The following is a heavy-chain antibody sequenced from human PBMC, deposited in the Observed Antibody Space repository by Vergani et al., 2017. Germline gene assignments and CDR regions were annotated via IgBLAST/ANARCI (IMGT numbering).Heavy chain of an antibody. D-gene: IGHD1-1*01. CDR3: ATKSCGTPGCQIGYFRE. CDR2: TWYDGNNK. CDR1: GFTFNQYG. V-gene: IGHV3-33*01. J-gene: IGHJ1*01. Sequence: QVQLVESGGGVVQLGRSLRLSCAASGFTFNQYGMHWVRQAPGKGLEWVAVTWYDGNNKQYADSVKGRFTISRDNSKSTMYLQMNSLRDEDTGVYYCATKSCGTPGCQIGYFREWGQGTLVTVSS.